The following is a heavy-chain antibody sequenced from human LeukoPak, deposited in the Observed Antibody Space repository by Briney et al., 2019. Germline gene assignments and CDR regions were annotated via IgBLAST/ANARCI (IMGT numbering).Heavy chain of an antibody. CDR3: ARDQGSSWYKYFDL. V-gene: IGHV4-34*01. CDR1: GGSFSGYY. J-gene: IGHJ2*01. D-gene: IGHD6-13*01. Sequence: SETLSLTCAVYGGSFSGYYWNWIRQPPGKGLEWIGEINHSGSTNYNPSLKSRVTISVDTSKNQFSLKLTSVTAADTAVYYCARDQGSSWYKYFDLWGRGTLVTVSS. CDR2: INHSGST.